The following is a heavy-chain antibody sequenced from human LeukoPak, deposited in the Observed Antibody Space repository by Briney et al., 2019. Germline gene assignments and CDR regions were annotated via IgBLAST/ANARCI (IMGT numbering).Heavy chain of an antibody. Sequence: ASVKVSCKASGYTFTDTGISWVRQAPGQGLEWMGWISAYSGNTNYAQMFRGRVTMTTDTSTSTAYMELRSLRSDDTAVYYCARGIIIGTTAYKYWGQGTLVTVSS. V-gene: IGHV1-18*04. CDR2: ISAYSGNT. J-gene: IGHJ4*02. D-gene: IGHD1-20*01. CDR1: GYTFTDTG. CDR3: ARGIIIGTTAYKY.